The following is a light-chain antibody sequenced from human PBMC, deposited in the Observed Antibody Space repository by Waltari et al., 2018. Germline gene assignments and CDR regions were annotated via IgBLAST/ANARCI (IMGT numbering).Light chain of an antibody. J-gene: IGLJ1*01. Sequence: QSVLTQPPSVSGAPGQRVTISCTGGSSNIGAGYDVPWYQQLPGTAPKLLIYVNSNRHSGVPDRFSGSKSGTSASLAITGLQAEDDAYYYCQSFDSSLSGFYVFGTGTKVTVL. V-gene: IGLV1-40*01. CDR2: VNS. CDR1: SSNIGAGYD. CDR3: QSFDSSLSGFYV.